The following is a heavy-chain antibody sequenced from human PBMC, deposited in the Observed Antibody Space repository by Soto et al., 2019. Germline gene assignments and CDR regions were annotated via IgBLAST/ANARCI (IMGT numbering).Heavy chain of an antibody. CDR1: GGTFSSYA. J-gene: IGHJ6*02. V-gene: IGHV1-69*12. CDR2: IIPIFGTA. Sequence: QVQLVQSGAEVKKPGFSVKVSCKASGGTFSSYAISWVRQAPGQGLEWMGGIIPIFGTADYAQKFQGRVTITADEHTSTAQLELSSLRFEATAVYYCARHVPAAGYYYGMDVWGQGTTVTVSS. D-gene: IGHD2-2*01. CDR3: ARHVPAAGYYYGMDV.